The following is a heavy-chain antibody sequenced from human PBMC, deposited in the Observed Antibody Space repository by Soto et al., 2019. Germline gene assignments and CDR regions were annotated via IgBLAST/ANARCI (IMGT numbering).Heavy chain of an antibody. CDR1: GFSLSTSRGG. CDR3: VHTSGAGNSACFDY. D-gene: IGHD6-13*01. J-gene: IGHJ4*02. CDR2: IYWDADK. V-gene: IGHV2-5*02. Sequence: QITLKESGPTLVKPSRTLTLTCTFSGFSLSTSRGGVGWLRQPPGQALEWLPLIYWDADKRYSPSLKSRLTITKDTSKNQVVLTMTNTDPVDTATYYCVHTSGAGNSACFDYWGQGTLVTVSS.